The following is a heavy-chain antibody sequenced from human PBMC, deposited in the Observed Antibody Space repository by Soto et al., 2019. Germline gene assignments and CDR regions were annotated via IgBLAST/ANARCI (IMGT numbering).Heavy chain of an antibody. V-gene: IGHV3-23*01. CDR1: GFSFSTYN. CDR2: ISDSGGRT. J-gene: IGHJ4*02. D-gene: IGHD5-12*01. Sequence: GGSLRLSCATSGFSFSTYNMNWVRQAPGKGLEWVSAISDSGGRTYYVDSVKGRFTISRDNSKNTLYLQMNSLRGEDTAVYFCVKEVVNSGWTYFDYWGQGTLVTVSS. CDR3: VKEVVNSGWTYFDY.